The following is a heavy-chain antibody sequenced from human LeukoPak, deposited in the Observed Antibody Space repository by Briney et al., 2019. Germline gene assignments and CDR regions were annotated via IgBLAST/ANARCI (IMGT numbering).Heavy chain of an antibody. Sequence: PGGSLRLSCAASGFTFSSYSMNWVRQAPGKGLEWVSAISGDSRYIYYADSVRGRFTISRDNAKNSLYLQMNTLRAEDTAVYYCAREDGSSYYFDYWGQGTLVTVSS. CDR1: GFTFSSYS. D-gene: IGHD1-26*01. CDR3: AREDGSSYYFDY. CDR2: ISGDSRYI. J-gene: IGHJ4*02. V-gene: IGHV3-21*01.